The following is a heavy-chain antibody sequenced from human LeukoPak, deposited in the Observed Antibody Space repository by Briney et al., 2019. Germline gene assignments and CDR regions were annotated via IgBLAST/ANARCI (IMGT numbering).Heavy chain of an antibody. Sequence: SETLSLTCAVSGVAISRGGYAWNWIRQPPGKGLEWIAYIYHSGTTYYNPSLKSRVTISVDTSKNQFSLKLSSVTAADTAIYYCAKSFSETERATITAYWGQGTLVTVSS. J-gene: IGHJ4*02. V-gene: IGHV4-30-2*02. CDR1: GVAISRGGYA. CDR3: AKSFSETERATITAY. D-gene: IGHD5-24*01. CDR2: IYHSGTT.